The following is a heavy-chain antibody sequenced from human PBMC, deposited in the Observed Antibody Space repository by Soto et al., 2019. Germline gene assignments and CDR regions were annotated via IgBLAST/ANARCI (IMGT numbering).Heavy chain of an antibody. CDR3: ARARRVKWLVSYDCDI. CDR1: GFTFSDYY. CDR2: ISSSCSTI. Sequence: QVQLVESGGGVVKHGGSLRLSCAASGFTFSDYYMSWIRQATGKGLAWVSYISSSCSTIYYADSVKGRFTISRDNAKNSLYLQMNSLRAEDTAVYYCARARRVKWLVSYDCDICSQGTMVTVSS. V-gene: IGHV3-11*01. D-gene: IGHD5-12*01. J-gene: IGHJ3*02.